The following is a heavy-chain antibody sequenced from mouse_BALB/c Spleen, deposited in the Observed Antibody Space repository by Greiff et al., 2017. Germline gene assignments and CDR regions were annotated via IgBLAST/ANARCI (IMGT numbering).Heavy chain of an antibody. V-gene: IGHV1-5*01. J-gene: IGHJ2*01. CDR2: IYPGNSDT. CDR1: GYTFTSYW. CDR3: TRRNGYSSYFDY. D-gene: IGHD2-3*01. Sequence: EVKLVESGTVLARPGASVKMSCKASGYTFTSYWMHWVKQRPGQGLEWIGAIYPGNSDTSYNQKFKGKAKLTAVTSTSTAYMELSSLTNEDSAVYYCTRRNGYSSYFDYWGQGTTLTVSS.